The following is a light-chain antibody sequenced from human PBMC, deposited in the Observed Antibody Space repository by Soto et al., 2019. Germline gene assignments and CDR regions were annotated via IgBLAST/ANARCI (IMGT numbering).Light chain of an antibody. Sequence: EIVLTQSPATLSLSPGERGTLSCRAGESVNNYLAWYQQKPGQPPRLLIYDTSIRATGVPARFSGSGSGTDFTLTISSLEPGDFAVYYCQQRTNWRGTFGQGTTVESK. CDR2: DTS. CDR3: QQRTNWRGT. J-gene: IGKJ1*01. V-gene: IGKV3-11*01. CDR1: ESVNNY.